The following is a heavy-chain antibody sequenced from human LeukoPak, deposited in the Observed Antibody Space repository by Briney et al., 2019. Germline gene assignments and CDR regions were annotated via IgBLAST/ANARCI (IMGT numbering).Heavy chain of an antibody. V-gene: IGHV4-61*02. CDR2: IYTSGST. Sequence: SETLSLTCTVSGGSISSGSYYWSWIRQPAGKGLEWIGRIYTSGSTNYNPSLKSRVTISVDTSKNQFSLKLSSVTAADTAVYYCARDGWDYGDFRCWGQGTLVTVSS. D-gene: IGHD4-17*01. CDR1: GGSISSGSYY. J-gene: IGHJ4*02. CDR3: ARDGWDYGDFRC.